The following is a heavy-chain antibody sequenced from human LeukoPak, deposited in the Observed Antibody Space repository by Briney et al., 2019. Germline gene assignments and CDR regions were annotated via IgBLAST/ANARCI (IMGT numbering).Heavy chain of an antibody. CDR3: ARVGWGGGSCYYDY. Sequence: GGSLRLSCAASGFTFSSYWMSWVRQAPGKGLEWVSYISSSGSTIYYADSVKGRFTISRDNAKNSLYLQMNGLRAEDTAVYYCARVGWGGGSCYYDYWGQGTLVTVSS. CDR2: ISSSGSTI. CDR1: GFTFSSYW. V-gene: IGHV3-48*04. J-gene: IGHJ4*02. D-gene: IGHD2-15*01.